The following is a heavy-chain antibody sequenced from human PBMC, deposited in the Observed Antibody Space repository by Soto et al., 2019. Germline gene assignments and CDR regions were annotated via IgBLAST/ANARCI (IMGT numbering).Heavy chain of an antibody. J-gene: IGHJ5*02. CDR1: GGSISSGGYS. CDR3: ARGYLVPAAIWFDP. CDR2: IYHSGST. Sequence: QLQLQESGSGLVKPSQTLSLTCAVSGGSISSGGYSWSWIRQPPGKGLEWIGYIYHSGSTYYNPSRTSRVTSSVDRSKNPFSRELSSVTAADTAVYYCARGYLVPAAIWFDPWGQGTLVTVSS. V-gene: IGHV4-30-2*01. D-gene: IGHD2-2*01.